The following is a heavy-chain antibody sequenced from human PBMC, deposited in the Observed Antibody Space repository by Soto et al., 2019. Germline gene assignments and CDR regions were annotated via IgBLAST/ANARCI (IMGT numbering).Heavy chain of an antibody. J-gene: IGHJ5*02. CDR3: ARDLYNWNDDNWFDP. Sequence: QVQLQESGPGLVKPSQTLSLTCTVSGDSISSSNHYWTWIRQPPGKGLEYIGYIYYTGSTYYNPSLKSRVTISLDACKNQFSLKLSSVTAADTAVYYCARDLYNWNDDNWFDPWGQGTLVTVSS. V-gene: IGHV4-30-4*01. CDR1: GDSISSSNHY. D-gene: IGHD1-20*01. CDR2: IYYTGST.